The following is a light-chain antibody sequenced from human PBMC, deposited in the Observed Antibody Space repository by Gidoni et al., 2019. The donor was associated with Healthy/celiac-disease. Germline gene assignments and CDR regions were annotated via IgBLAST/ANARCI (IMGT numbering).Light chain of an antibody. Sequence: YQPTQPHSVSVSPGQTAIINCPGDTLGDKYACWYQQQPGKSPVLVMYEANKRPAGVPERFSGTNSGNTATLTNSGTQAMDEAEYYCQAWDRSMFAVFGGGTKLTVL. CDR1: TLGDKY. CDR3: QAWDRSMFAV. J-gene: IGLJ2*01. CDR2: EAN. V-gene: IGLV3-1*01.